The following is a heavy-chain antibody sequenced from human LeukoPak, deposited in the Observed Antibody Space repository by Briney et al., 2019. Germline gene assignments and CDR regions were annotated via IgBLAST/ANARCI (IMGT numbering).Heavy chain of an antibody. CDR1: GLTLSIYS. V-gene: IGHV3-30*03. CDR3: ARSSYTTSSYFFDY. J-gene: IGHJ4*02. Sequence: HPGGSLRLSRAAYGLTLSIYSIQWVRQAPGKGLEWVAVISYDGSDKHYADSVKGRFTISRDNTKNTLYLQMNSQRADDTACYYFARSSYTTSSYFFDYWGQGTLVTVSS. D-gene: IGHD6-13*01. CDR2: ISYDGSDK.